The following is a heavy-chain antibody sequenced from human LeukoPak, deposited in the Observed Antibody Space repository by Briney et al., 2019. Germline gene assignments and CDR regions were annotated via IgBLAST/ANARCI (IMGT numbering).Heavy chain of an antibody. CDR1: GFTFSSYS. D-gene: IGHD3-16*01. V-gene: IGHV3-7*03. CDR3: ARGGGLDV. Sequence: GGSLRLSCAASGFTFSSYSMNWARQAPGKGLEWVASINHNGNVNYYADSVKGRFTISRDNAKNSLYLQMSNLRAEDTAVYFCARGGGLDVWGQGATVTVSS. J-gene: IGHJ6*02. CDR2: INHNGNVN.